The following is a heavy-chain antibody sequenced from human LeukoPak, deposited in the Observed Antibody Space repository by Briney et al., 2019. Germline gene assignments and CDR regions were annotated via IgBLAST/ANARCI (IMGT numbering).Heavy chain of an antibody. CDR1: GYTFTSYG. D-gene: IGHD3-22*01. CDR2: ISAYNGNT. Sequence: ASVKVSCKASGYTFTSYGISWVRQAPGQGLEWMGWISAYNGNTNYAQKLQGRVTMTTDTSTSTAYMELRSLRSDDTAVYYCAREPPFYYDSSGYGGYYYGMDAWGQGTTVTVSS. CDR3: AREPPFYYDSSGYGGYYYGMDA. J-gene: IGHJ6*02. V-gene: IGHV1-18*01.